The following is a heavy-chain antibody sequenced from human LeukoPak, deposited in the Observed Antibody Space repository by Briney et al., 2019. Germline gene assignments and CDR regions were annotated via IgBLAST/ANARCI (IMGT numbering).Heavy chain of an antibody. CDR1: GGTFSSYA. D-gene: IGHD3-10*01. J-gene: IGHJ6*02. CDR2: IIPIFGTA. CDR3: ASILWFGELLARPPAYGMDV. V-gene: IGHV1-69*06. Sequence: ASVKVSCKASGGTFSSYAISWVRQAPGQGLEWMGGIIPIFGTANYAQKFQGRVTITADKSTSTAYMELSSLRSEDTAVYYCASILWFGELLARPPAYGMDVWGQGTTVTVSS.